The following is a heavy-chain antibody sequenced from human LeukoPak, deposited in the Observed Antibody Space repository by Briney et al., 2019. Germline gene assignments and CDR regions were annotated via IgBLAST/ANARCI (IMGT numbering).Heavy chain of an antibody. D-gene: IGHD1-1*01. J-gene: IGHJ5*02. Sequence: GGSLRLSCAASGFTFSNYAMHWVRQAPGKGLEWVAIISYDENNKYYADSVKGRFTISRDNSKNTLYLQVNSLRAEDTAVYYCARSKLAGKNWFAPWGQGTLVTVSS. CDR1: GFTFSNYA. CDR3: ARSKLAGKNWFAP. CDR2: ISYDENNK. V-gene: IGHV3-30*01.